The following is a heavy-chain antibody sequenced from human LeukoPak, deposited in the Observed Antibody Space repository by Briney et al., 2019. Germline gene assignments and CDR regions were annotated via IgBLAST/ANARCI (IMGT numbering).Heavy chain of an antibody. CDR2: ISSTGNNI. J-gene: IGHJ4*02. CDR3: ASTRRYSGYDYDY. V-gene: IGHV3-21*01. Sequence: GGSLRLSCAASGFTFTIYTMNWVRQAPGRGLEWVSSISSTGNNIYYADSVKGRFTISRDNAKVSLYLEMNSLRAEDTAVYYCASTRRYSGYDYDYWGQGTLVTVSS. D-gene: IGHD5-12*01. CDR1: GFTFTIYT.